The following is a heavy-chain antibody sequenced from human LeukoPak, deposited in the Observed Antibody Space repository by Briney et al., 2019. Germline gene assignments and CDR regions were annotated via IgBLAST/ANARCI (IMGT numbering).Heavy chain of an antibody. CDR3: ARETSCYTRSPPPFDF. V-gene: IGHV3-7*01. CDR2: IQGDGSQT. Sequence: GGSLRLSCAASGFTFSNHWMTWVRQAPGKGLEWVANIQGDGSQTYYVDSVKGRFTVSRDNSKTSLFLHMNSLRVDDTAFYYCARETSCYTRSPPPFDFWGQGALVTVSS. CDR1: GFTFSNHW. D-gene: IGHD2-15*01. J-gene: IGHJ4*02.